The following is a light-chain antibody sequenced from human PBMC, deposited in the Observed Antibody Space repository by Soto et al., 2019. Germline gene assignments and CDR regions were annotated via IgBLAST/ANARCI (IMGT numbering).Light chain of an antibody. CDR2: AAS. CDR3: QQLSSYSS. CDR1: QDISRY. J-gene: IGKJ5*01. V-gene: IGKV1-9*01. Sequence: DIQLTQSPSFVSASVGERVTITCRASQDISRYLGWYQQKPAEAPILLISAASTFHSAVSSRFSGSSSGTYFSLTVSYLLPEDFASYFCQQLSSYSSFGQGTRLESK.